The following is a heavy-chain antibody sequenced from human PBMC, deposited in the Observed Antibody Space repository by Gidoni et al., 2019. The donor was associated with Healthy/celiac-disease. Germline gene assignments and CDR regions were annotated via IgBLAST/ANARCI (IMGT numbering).Heavy chain of an antibody. Sequence: QVQLVQSGAEVKQPGASVKVSCKASGYTFTSYYMHWVRQAPGQGLEWMRIISPSGGSTSYAHKFQGRFTMTRDTSTSTVYMELSSLRSEDTAVYYCAGKHIPLPVATTDNYCYYFGMDVWGQGTTVTVSS. J-gene: IGHJ6*02. CDR3: AGKHIPLPVATTDNYCYYFGMDV. D-gene: IGHD5-12*01. CDR2: ISPSGGST. V-gene: IGHV1-46*01. CDR1: GYTFTSYY.